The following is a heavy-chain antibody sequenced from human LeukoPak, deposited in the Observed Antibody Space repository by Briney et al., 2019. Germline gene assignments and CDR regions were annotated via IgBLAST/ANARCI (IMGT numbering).Heavy chain of an antibody. Sequence: GGSLRLSCAASGFTFSSYSMNWVRQAPGKGLEWVSSISSSSSYIYYADSVKGRFTISRDNAENSLYLQMNSLRAEDTAVYYCAREGELNYFDYWGQGTLVTVSS. V-gene: IGHV3-21*01. CDR2: ISSSSSYI. CDR3: AREGELNYFDY. CDR1: GFTFSSYS. D-gene: IGHD1-26*01. J-gene: IGHJ4*02.